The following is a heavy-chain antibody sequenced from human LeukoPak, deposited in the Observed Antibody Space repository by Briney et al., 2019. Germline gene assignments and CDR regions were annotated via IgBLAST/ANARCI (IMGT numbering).Heavy chain of an antibody. CDR2: LHHTGTT. Sequence: SETLSLTCTVSDYSISSTAYWGWVRQPPGKGLEWIGNLHHTGTTYYNPSLKSRLTISVETSKNQFYLSLSSVTAADTAVYYCARQGVGYSSSWYNIDPWGQGTLVTVSS. CDR3: ARQGVGYSSSWYNIDP. D-gene: IGHD6-13*01. J-gene: IGHJ5*02. CDR1: DYSISSTAY. V-gene: IGHV4-38-2*02.